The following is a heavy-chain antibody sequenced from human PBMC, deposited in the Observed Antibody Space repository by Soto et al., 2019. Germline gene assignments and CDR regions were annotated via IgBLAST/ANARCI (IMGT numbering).Heavy chain of an antibody. V-gene: IGHV3-23*01. CDR3: SRGIQEWFSAPDY. J-gene: IGHJ4*02. CDR1: GFTFSSYA. D-gene: IGHD5-18*01. CDR2: ISGSGGTT. Sequence: EVQLLESGGGLVQPGGSLRLSCTASGFTFSSYAMSWVRQAPGMGLEWVSTISGSGGTTYYADSVKGRFTISRDNSKNTLYLQMNSLRAEDTAVYYCSRGIQEWFSAPDYWGQGTLVTVSS.